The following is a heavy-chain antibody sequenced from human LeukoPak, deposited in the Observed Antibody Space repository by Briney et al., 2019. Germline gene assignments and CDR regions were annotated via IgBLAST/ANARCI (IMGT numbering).Heavy chain of an antibody. CDR3: ARIAVAGVVGY. D-gene: IGHD6-19*01. CDR1: GFTFSSYA. J-gene: IGHJ4*02. V-gene: IGHV3-30-3*01. Sequence: GGSLRLSCAASGFTFSSYAMHWVRQAPGKGLEWVAVISYDGSNKYYADSVKGQFTISRDNSKNTLYLQMNSLRAEDTAVYYCARIAVAGVVGYWGQGTLVTVSS. CDR2: ISYDGSNK.